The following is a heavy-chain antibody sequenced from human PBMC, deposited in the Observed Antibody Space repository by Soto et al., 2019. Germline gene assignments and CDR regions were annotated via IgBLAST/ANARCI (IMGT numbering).Heavy chain of an antibody. CDR1: GGSFSDYS. J-gene: IGHJ4*02. CDR3: AHLHQGSYYYDSSAYPRGESAY. CDR2: INHSGST. D-gene: IGHD3-22*01. V-gene: IGHV4-34*01. Sequence: PSETLSLTCAVFGGSFSDYSSTWLRQPPGKGLEWIGEINHSGSTNYNPSLKSRVTISVDTSKNQFSLKLSSVTAADTAVYYCAHLHQGSYYYDSSAYPRGESAYWGQGTLVTVS.